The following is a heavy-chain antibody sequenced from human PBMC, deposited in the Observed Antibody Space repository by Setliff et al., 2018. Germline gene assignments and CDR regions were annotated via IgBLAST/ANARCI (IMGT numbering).Heavy chain of an antibody. CDR1: GGSISSHY. J-gene: IGHJ6*03. CDR2: IFHSGAT. CDR3: ARGYCSNTSCNRPDIDYYYYYMDV. Sequence: SETLSLTCTVSGGSISSHYWSWIRQPPGRGLEWIGYIFHSGATNYNPSLKSRVTISFGTSKNQFSLKLTSVTAADTAVYYCARGYCSNTSCNRPDIDYYYYYMDVWGKGATVTVSS. V-gene: IGHV4-59*11. D-gene: IGHD2-2*02.